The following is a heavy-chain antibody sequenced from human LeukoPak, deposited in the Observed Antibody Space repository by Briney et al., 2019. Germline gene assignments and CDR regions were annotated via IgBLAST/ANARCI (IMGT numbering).Heavy chain of an antibody. Sequence: PGGSLRLSCAASGFTFSSYSMMWVRQAPGKGLEWLSYISSGSNDIYYADSVEGRFSISRDNAKNSLYLQMISLRAEDTAVYYCARAGRIAARPYYMDVWGKGTTVTVSS. CDR1: GFTFSSYS. CDR2: ISSGSNDI. D-gene: IGHD6-6*01. V-gene: IGHV3-48*01. CDR3: ARAGRIAARPYYMDV. J-gene: IGHJ6*03.